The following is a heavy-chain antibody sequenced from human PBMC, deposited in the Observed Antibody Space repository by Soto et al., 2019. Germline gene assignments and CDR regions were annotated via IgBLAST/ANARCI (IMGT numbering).Heavy chain of an antibody. CDR3: VRGVSEKRAGGAGAFDL. D-gene: IGHD1-26*01. Sequence: EVQLVESGGGLVQPGGSLRLSCAASGFTFSSYDMHWVRQATGKGLEXXSASGNVCETYYPGSVKGRFPISTENAKNSFYVQMTSVQAGDTGVYYFVRGVSEKRAGGAGAFDLWGQGTIVTGSS. CDR2: SGNVCET. V-gene: IGHV3-13*04. J-gene: IGHJ3*01. CDR1: GFTFSSYD.